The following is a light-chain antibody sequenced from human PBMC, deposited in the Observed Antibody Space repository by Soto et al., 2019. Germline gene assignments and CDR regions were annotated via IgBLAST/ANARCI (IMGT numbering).Light chain of an antibody. CDR2: GNS. CDR1: SSNIGAAYD. V-gene: IGLV1-40*01. J-gene: IGLJ3*02. CDR3: QSYDSVLSGSV. Sequence: QAVVTQPPSVSGAPGQGVTISCTGSSSNIGAAYDVNWYQQLPGTAPKLLIFGNSNRPSGVPDRFSGSKSGTSASLAITGLQAEDEADYYCQSYDSVLSGSVFGGGTKLTVL.